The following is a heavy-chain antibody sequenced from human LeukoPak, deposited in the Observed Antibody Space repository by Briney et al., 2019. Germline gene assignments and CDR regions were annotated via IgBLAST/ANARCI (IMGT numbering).Heavy chain of an antibody. J-gene: IGHJ4*02. V-gene: IGHV1-2*02. Sequence: ASVKVSCKASGYTFTGYYMHWVRQAPGQGLEWMGWINPNSGGTNYAQKFQGRVTMTRDTSISTAYMELSRLRSDDAAVYYCARDSWGYYYDSSGRDYWGQGTLVTVSS. CDR1: GYTFTGYY. CDR3: ARDSWGYYYDSSGRDY. CDR2: INPNSGGT. D-gene: IGHD3-22*01.